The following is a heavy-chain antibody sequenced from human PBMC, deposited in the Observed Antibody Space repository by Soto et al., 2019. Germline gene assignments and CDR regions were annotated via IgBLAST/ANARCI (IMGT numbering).Heavy chain of an antibody. D-gene: IGHD2-2*01. Sequence: ASVKVSCKTSGYTFTNYDINWVRQAAGQGLEWMGWINPDSDNTGYAQKFQGRVTMTRDTSISTAYMELNSLRSEDTAVYYCARGRRYCTTTSCYPPALFPYGMDVWGQGTTVTVSS. CDR3: ARGRRYCTTTSCYPPALFPYGMDV. V-gene: IGHV1-8*01. J-gene: IGHJ6*02. CDR2: INPDSDNT. CDR1: GYTFTNYD.